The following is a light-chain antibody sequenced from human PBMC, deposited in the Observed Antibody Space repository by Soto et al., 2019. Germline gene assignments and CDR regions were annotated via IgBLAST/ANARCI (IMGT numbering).Light chain of an antibody. CDR1: SSNIGANYD. V-gene: IGLV1-40*01. J-gene: IGLJ2*01. Sequence: QPVLTQPPSLSGAPGQRVTISCTGSSSNIGANYDVHWYQQVPGTAPKLLIYDNNYRPSGVPDRFSGSKSGTSASLAITGLQAEDEADYYCQSYDSSLSAVVFGGGTKLTVL. CDR3: QSYDSSLSAVV. CDR2: DNN.